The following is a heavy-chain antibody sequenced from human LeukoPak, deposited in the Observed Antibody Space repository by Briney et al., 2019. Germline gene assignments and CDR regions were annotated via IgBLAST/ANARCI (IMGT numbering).Heavy chain of an antibody. CDR2: IDYSGST. D-gene: IGHD3-3*01. V-gene: IGHV4-31*03. CDR3: ARSFTIFGVVGNWFDP. J-gene: IGHJ5*02. Sequence: SQTLSLTCTVSGGSISSGGYYWSWIRQHPGKGLEWIGYIDYSGSTYYNPSLKSRVTISVDTSKNQFSLKLSSVTAADTAVYYCARSFTIFGVVGNWFDPWGQGTLVTVSS. CDR1: GGSISSGGYY.